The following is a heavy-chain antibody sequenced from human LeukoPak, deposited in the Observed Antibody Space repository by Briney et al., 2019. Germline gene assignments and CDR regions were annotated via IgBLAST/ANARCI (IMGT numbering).Heavy chain of an antibody. V-gene: IGHV3-23*01. D-gene: IGHD1-26*01. CDR2: ISGSGGST. Sequence: GGSLRLSCAASGVTFSNYAMSWVRQAPGKGLEWVSAISGSGGSTYYADSVKGRFTISRDNSKNTLYLQMNSLRAEDTAVYYCAKNSGSYDLHYWGQGTLVTVSS. CDR1: GVTFSNYA. J-gene: IGHJ4*02. CDR3: AKNSGSYDLHY.